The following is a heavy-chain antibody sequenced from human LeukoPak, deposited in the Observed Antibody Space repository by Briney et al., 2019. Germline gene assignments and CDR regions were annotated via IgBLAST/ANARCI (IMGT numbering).Heavy chain of an antibody. Sequence: PGGSLRLSCAASGFTFNSFFLNWVRLTPGRELEWVACISQDGSETFYMDSVRGRFTISRDNTKNSLYLQMNSLRAQDTALDFCVRDLGHSRHYFEYWGQGALVTVSS. CDR2: ISQDGSET. J-gene: IGHJ4*02. CDR3: VRDLGHSRHYFEY. CDR1: GFTFNSFF. D-gene: IGHD7-27*01. V-gene: IGHV3-7*01.